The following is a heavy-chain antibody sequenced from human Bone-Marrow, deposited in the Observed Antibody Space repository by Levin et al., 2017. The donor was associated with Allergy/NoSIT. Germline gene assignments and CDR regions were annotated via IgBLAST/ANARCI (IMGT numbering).Heavy chain of an antibody. Sequence: GGSLRLSCAASGFTFSSNAMSWVRQAPGKGLEWVSAISGDGDSTHYADSVKGRFTISRDNSENTLYLQMNSLRAEDPAVYYCARDGSGAFAFECWGQGTLDTCSS. J-gene: IGHJ4*02. CDR3: ARDGSGAFAFEC. V-gene: IGHV3-23*01. CDR2: ISGDGDST. CDR1: GFTFSSNA. D-gene: IGHD1-26*01.